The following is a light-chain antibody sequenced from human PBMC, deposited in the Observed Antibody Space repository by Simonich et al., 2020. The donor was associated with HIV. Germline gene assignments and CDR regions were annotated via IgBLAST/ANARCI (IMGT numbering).Light chain of an antibody. CDR3: QQYNSYSPA. V-gene: IGKV1-39*01. Sequence: DIQMTQSPSSLSASVGDRGTITCRASQSISSYLNWDQQKPGKAPKLLIYAASSLQSGVPSRFSGSGSGTDFTLTISSLQPDDFATYYCQQYNSYSPAFGQGTKVEIK. J-gene: IGKJ1*01. CDR1: QSISSY. CDR2: AAS.